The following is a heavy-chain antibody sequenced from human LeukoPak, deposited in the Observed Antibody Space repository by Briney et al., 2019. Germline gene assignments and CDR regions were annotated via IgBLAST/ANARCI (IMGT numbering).Heavy chain of an antibody. CDR3: ALNMIGGQIFDF. D-gene: IGHD3-16*01. J-gene: IGHJ4*02. Sequence: GGSLRLSCAASGFTFSNYWMSWVRQAPGKGLEWVADIKRDGSEKHYVDSVKGRFTISRDDAKNSLYPQMNSLRAEDTAVYYCALNMIGGQIFDFWGQGTLVTVSS. CDR2: IKRDGSEK. CDR1: GFTFSNYW. V-gene: IGHV3-7*01.